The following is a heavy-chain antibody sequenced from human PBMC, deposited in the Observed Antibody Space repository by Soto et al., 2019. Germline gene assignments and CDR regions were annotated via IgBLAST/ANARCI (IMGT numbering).Heavy chain of an antibody. J-gene: IGHJ4*01. D-gene: IGHD3-22*01. CDR3: TIAPRAYDSSGYTDY. CDR1: GFTFSGSA. V-gene: IGHV3-73*01. Sequence: PGGSLRLSCAASGFTFSGSAMHWVRQASGKGLEWVGRIRSKANSYATAYAASVKGRFTISRDDSKNTAYLQMNSLKTEDTAVYYCTIAPRAYDSSGYTDYWGHGTLVTVSS. CDR2: IRSKANSYAT.